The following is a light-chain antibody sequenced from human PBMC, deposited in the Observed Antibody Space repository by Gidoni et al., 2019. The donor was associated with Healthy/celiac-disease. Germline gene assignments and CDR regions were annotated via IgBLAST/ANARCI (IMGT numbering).Light chain of an antibody. CDR3: QSYDSSLSGVV. J-gene: IGLJ2*01. V-gene: IGLV1-40*01. CDR2: GNS. Sequence: QSVLTQPPSVSGAPGQRGTISCTGSSSNIGAGYDVHWYQQLPGTAPKLHIYGNSNRPSGVPDRFSGSKSGTSASLAITGLQAEDEADYYCQSYDSSLSGVVFGGGTKLTVL. CDR1: SSNIGAGYD.